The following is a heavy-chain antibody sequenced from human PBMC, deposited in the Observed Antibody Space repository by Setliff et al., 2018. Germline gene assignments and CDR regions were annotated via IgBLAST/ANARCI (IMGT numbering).Heavy chain of an antibody. Sequence: PSETLSLTCTVSGDSIINYYWSWIRQPPGKGLEWIGNIYSSGSTNYHPSLRDRVTISADPPKNELSLSLPSVTAADSAVYYCARLKVGNNWPDYWGQGTLVTVSS. CDR2: IYSSGST. D-gene: IGHD1-1*01. CDR3: ARLKVGNNWPDY. V-gene: IGHV4-4*08. J-gene: IGHJ4*02. CDR1: GDSIINYY.